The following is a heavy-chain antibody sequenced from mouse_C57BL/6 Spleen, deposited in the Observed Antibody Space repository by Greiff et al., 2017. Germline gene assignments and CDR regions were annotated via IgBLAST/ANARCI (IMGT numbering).Heavy chain of an antibody. D-gene: IGHD2-5*01. CDR1: GYSITSGYY. V-gene: IGHV3-6*01. CDR2: ISYDGSN. CDR3: FFYYSNPYAMGY. Sequence: EVQLQESGPGLVKPSPSLSLTCSVTGYSITSGYYWNWIRQFPGNQQAWMGYISYDGSNNYHPSLKNRIAITRDTSKNQFCLKLNSVTTKDTATYYFFFYYSNPYAMGYWGQGTSVTVSS. J-gene: IGHJ4*01.